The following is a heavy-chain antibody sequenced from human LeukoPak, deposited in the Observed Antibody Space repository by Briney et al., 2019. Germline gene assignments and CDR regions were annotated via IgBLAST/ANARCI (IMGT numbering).Heavy chain of an antibody. CDR3: ATSYTTSSALGN. D-gene: IGHD6-6*01. CDR1: GGTFSSYA. J-gene: IGHJ4*02. V-gene: IGHV1-69*13. CDR2: IIPIFGTA. Sequence: GASVKVSCKASGGTFSSYAISWVRQAPGQGLEWMGGIIPIFGTANYAQKFQGRVTITADESASTAYMELSSLRSEDTAVYYCATSYTTSSALGNWGQGTLVTVSS.